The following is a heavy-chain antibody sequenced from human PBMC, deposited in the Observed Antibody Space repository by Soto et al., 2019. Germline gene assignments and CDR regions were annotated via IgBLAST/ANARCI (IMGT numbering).Heavy chain of an antibody. CDR2: ISGSGGST. CDR1: GFTFSSYA. D-gene: IGHD6-13*01. V-gene: IGHV3-23*01. J-gene: IGHJ1*01. Sequence: GGSLRLSCAASGFTFSSYAMSWVRQAPGKGLEWVSAISGSGGSTYYADSVKGRFTISRDNSKNTLYLQMNSLRAEDTAVYYCAKDAGYSSSWYPTYFQHWGQGTLVTVSS. CDR3: AKDAGYSSSWYPTYFQH.